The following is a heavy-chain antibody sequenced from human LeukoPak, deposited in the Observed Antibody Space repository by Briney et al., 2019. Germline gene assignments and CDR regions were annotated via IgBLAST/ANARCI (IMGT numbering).Heavy chain of an antibody. CDR1: GFTFTGYG. D-gene: IGHD6-19*01. V-gene: IGHV3-23*01. J-gene: IGHJ4*02. Sequence: GGSLRLSCAASGFTFTGYGMSWVRQAPGKGLEWVSAISGSGGSTYYADSVKGRFTIPRDNSKNTLYLQMNSLRAEDTAVYYCAKGDSSGWYESDFDYWGQGTLVTVSS. CDR3: AKGDSSGWYESDFDY. CDR2: ISGSGGST.